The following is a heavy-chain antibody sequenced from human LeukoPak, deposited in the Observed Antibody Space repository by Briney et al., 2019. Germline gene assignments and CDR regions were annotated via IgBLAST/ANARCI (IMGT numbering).Heavy chain of an antibody. Sequence: GGSLRLSYAASGFTFNKYAMHWVRQAPGKGLEWVAYIRYDGSSKYYADSVKGRFTISRDNSKNTLYLQMNSLRAEDTAVYYCARDRRLVAVAGIDILDYWGQGTLVTVSS. J-gene: IGHJ4*02. V-gene: IGHV3-30*02. CDR3: ARDRRLVAVAGIDILDY. D-gene: IGHD6-19*01. CDR2: IRYDGSSK. CDR1: GFTFNKYA.